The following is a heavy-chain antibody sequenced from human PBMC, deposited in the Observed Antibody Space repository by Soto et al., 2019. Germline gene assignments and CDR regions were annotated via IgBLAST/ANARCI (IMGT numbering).Heavy chain of an antibody. CDR3: ARRAAYYYDSAYAFDI. D-gene: IGHD3-22*01. CDR2: ISSSSSYI. V-gene: IGHV3-21*01. Sequence: PGGSLRLSCAAPGFTFSSYSMNWVRQAPGKGLEWVSSISSSSSYIYYADSVKGRFTISRYNAKNSLYLQMNSLRAEDTAVYYCARRAAYYYDSAYAFDIWGQGTMVTVSS. CDR1: GFTFSSYS. J-gene: IGHJ3*02.